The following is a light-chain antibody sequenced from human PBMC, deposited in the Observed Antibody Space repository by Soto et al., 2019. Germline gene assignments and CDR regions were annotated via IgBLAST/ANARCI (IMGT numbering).Light chain of an antibody. CDR2: EGF. CDR3: MQTIQLPLT. CDR1: QSLLHSDAKTY. V-gene: IGKV2D-29*01. Sequence: DIVLTQTPLSLSVTPGQPASISCKTSQSLLHSDAKTYLNWYLQKPGQPPHLLIYEGFNRFSGVPDRFSGGGSGTDFTLIISRVEAEDVGVYYCMQTIQLPLTFGGGTKVEIK. J-gene: IGKJ4*01.